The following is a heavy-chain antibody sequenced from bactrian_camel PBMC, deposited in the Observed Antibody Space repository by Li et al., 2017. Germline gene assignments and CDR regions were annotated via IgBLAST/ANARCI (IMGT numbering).Heavy chain of an antibody. D-gene: IGHD4*01. CDR2: VSSDTSL. CDR3: AKDQRPARYFPLHY. V-gene: IGHV3S53*01. J-gene: IGHJ4*01. CDR1: GYTFSTCS. Sequence: HVQLVESGGGSVQAGGSLRISCQGSGYTFSTCSMGWYRQAPGKERELVSRVSSDTSLSYADSVRGRFTISRDLAKNTVYLQLNNLKTEDMALYYCAKDQRPARYFPLHYWGQGTQVTVS.